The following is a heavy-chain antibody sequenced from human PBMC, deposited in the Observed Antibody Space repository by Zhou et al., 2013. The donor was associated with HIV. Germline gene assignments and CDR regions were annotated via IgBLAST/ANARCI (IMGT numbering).Heavy chain of an antibody. D-gene: IGHD2-8*02. CDR2: IYHSGNT. CDR1: GYSISSNYF. CDR3: ARAPSVVVDATWGNWFDP. V-gene: IGHV4-38-2*01. J-gene: IGHJ5*02. Sequence: VQLQESGPGLVKPSETLSLTCAVSGYSISSNYFWGWIRQPPGKGPEWIATIYHSGNTYYNPSLKSRVTISVDTSKNQFSLRLSSVTAADAAVYYCARAPSVVVDATWGNWFDPWGQGILVTVSS.